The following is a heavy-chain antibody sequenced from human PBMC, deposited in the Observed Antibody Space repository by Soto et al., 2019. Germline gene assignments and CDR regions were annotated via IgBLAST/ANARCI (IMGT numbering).Heavy chain of an antibody. CDR2: INPNSGGT. CDR1: GYTFTGYY. V-gene: IGHV1-2*04. J-gene: IGHJ6*03. D-gene: IGHD3-3*01. Sequence: ASVKVSCKASGYTFTGYYMHWVRQAPGQGLEWMGWINPNSGGTNYAQKFQGWVTMTRDTSISTAYMELSRLRSDDTAVYYCARGVLRFLEWLLPPWDYMDVWGKGTTVTVSS. CDR3: ARGVLRFLEWLLPPWDYMDV.